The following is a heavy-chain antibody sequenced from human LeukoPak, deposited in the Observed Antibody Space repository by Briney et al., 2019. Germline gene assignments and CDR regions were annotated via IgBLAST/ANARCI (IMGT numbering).Heavy chain of an antibody. CDR3: ARRSSSWSGGLDY. D-gene: IGHD6-13*01. CDR1: GGSFSGYY. V-gene: IGHV4-34*01. J-gene: IGHJ4*02. Sequence: PSETLSLTCAVYGGSFSGYYWGWIRQPPGKGLEWIGEINHSGSTNYNPSLKSRVTISVDTSKNQFSLKLSSVTAADTAVYYCARRSSSWSGGLDYWGQGTLVTVSS. CDR2: INHSGST.